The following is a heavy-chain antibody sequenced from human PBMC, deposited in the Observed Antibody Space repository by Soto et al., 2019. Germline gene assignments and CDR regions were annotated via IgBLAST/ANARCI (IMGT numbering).Heavy chain of an antibody. CDR1: GYSFTSYW. J-gene: IGHJ5*02. CDR2: IYPGDSDT. CDR3: PGLYCSSTSSYQPDNWFDP. D-gene: IGHD2-2*01. V-gene: IGHV5-51*01. Sequence: GEALKISWKGSGYSFTSYWIGWVRQMPGKGLEWKGIIYPGDSDTRYSPSFYSQGSISGYTSIRTAYLQWSCLKPSYSAMYYSPGLYCSSTSSYQPDNWFDPWGQGTLVTVSS.